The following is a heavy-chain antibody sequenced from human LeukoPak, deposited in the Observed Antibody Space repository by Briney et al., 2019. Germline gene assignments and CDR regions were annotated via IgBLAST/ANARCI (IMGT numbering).Heavy chain of an antibody. D-gene: IGHD2-2*01. CDR1: GSISSYY. CDR2: IYTSGST. Sequence: SETLSLTCTVPGSISSYYWSWIRQPPGKGLEWIGYIYTSGSTNYNPSLKSRVTISVDTSKNQFSLDLSSVTAADTAVYYCARQKCTSTSCPTKNAFDIWGQGTMVTVSS. CDR3: ARQKCTSTSCPTKNAFDI. V-gene: IGHV4-4*09. J-gene: IGHJ3*02.